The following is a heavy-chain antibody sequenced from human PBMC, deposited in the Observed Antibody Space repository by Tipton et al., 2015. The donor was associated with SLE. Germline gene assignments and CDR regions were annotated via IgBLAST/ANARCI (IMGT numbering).Heavy chain of an antibody. J-gene: IGHJ1*01. V-gene: IGHV4-4*08. CDR2: IYFSGTT. D-gene: IGHD5-12*01. CDR3: ATNGHGETYEFFTEYLRH. CDR1: GGSISSYY. Sequence: LRLSCTVSGGSISSYYWSWIRQPPGKGLEWIGYIYFSGTTNYNPSLKSRVTISVDTSKNQFSLKLNSVTAADTAVYYCATNGHGETYEFFTEYLRHWGQGTLVTVSS.